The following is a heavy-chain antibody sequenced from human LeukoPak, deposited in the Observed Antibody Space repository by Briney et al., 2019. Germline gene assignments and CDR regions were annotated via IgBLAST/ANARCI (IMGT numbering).Heavy chain of an antibody. V-gene: IGHV3-11*01. D-gene: IGHD2-2*01. CDR2: ISSSGSTI. Sequence: GGSLRLSCAASGFTFSDYYMSWIRQAPGKGLEWVSYISSSGSTIYYADSVKGRFTISRDNANSTLFLQMNSLRAEDTAVYYCARDRGSNNYFDQWGQGTLVTVSS. J-gene: IGHJ4*02. CDR1: GFTFSDYY. CDR3: ARDRGSNNYFDQ.